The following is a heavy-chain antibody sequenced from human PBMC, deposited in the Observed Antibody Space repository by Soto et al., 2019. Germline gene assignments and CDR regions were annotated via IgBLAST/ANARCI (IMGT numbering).Heavy chain of an antibody. CDR1: GFTFSNAW. Sequence: EVQLVESGGGLVKPGGSLRLSCAASGFTFSNAWMSWVRQAPGKGLEWVGRIKSKTDGGTTDYAASVKGRFTISRDDSKNTLYLQMNSLKTEDTAVYYCTTSYIWGSNVAYWGQGTLVTVSS. CDR2: IKSKTDGGTT. V-gene: IGHV3-15*01. D-gene: IGHD3-16*01. CDR3: TTSYIWGSNVAY. J-gene: IGHJ4*02.